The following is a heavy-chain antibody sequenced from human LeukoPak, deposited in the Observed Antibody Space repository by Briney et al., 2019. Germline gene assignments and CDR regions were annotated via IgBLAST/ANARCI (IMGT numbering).Heavy chain of an antibody. CDR1: GFTFSSSW. CDR3: AEGDYMDV. Sequence: RGSLRLSCAASGFTFSSSWMSWVRQAPGKGLEWVANINQDGSTKQYGDSVKGRFTISRDNAKNSLYVQMNSLRGEDTAVSYCAEGDYMDVWGKGTTVTVSS. CDR2: INQDGSTK. J-gene: IGHJ6*03. V-gene: IGHV3-7*01.